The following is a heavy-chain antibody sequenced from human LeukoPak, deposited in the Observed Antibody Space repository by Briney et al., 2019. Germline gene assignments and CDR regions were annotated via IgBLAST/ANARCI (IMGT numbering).Heavy chain of an antibody. CDR3: ARMVRGVIDAFEI. Sequence: PSETLSLTCTVSGGSISTYYWSWIRQPPGKGLEWIGYIYYSGSTNYNPSLKSRVTISVDTSKNQFSLKLSSVTAADTAVYYCARMVRGVIDAFEIWGQGTMVTVSS. J-gene: IGHJ3*02. CDR2: IYYSGST. CDR1: GGSISTYY. D-gene: IGHD3-10*01. V-gene: IGHV4-59*01.